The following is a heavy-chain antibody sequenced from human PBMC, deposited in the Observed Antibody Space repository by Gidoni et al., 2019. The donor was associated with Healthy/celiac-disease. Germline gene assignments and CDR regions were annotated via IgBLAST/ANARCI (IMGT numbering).Heavy chain of an antibody. Sequence: EVQLVESGGGLVKPGGSLRLSCAASGFTFRSYSRNWVRQAPGKGLEWVSSISSSRSYIYYADSEKGRFTISRDNAKNSLYLQMNSLRAEDTAVYYCARDLNRSLQFPEHYMDVWGKGTTVTVSS. CDR2: ISSSRSYI. D-gene: IGHD1-1*01. J-gene: IGHJ6*03. V-gene: IGHV3-21*01. CDR1: GFTFRSYS. CDR3: ARDLNRSLQFPEHYMDV.